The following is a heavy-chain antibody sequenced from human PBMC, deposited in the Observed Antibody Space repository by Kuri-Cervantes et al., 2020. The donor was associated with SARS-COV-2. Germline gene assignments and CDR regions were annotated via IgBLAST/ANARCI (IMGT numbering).Heavy chain of an antibody. CDR2: IIPIFGTA. D-gene: IGHD3-9*01. V-gene: IGHV1-69*13. CDR1: GGTFSSYA. Sequence: SVKVSCKASGGTFSSYAISWVRQAPGQGLEWMGGIIPIFGTANYAQKFQGRVTITAYESTSTAYMELSSLRSEDTAVYYCASLPAYDILTGYYKLGVDYWGQGTLVTVSS. CDR3: ASLPAYDILTGYYKLGVDY. J-gene: IGHJ4*02.